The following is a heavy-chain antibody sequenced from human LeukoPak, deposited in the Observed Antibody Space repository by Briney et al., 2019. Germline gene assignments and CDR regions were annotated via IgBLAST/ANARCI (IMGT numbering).Heavy chain of an antibody. CDR3: ARSDGYNADY. CDR2: IFLGDSDT. V-gene: IGHV5-51*01. CDR1: GYSFSTYW. D-gene: IGHD5-24*01. Sequence: GESLKISCKGSGYSFSTYWTGWVRQMPGKALEWMGIIFLGDSDTRYSQSFQGQVTISADKSITTAYLQWSSLKASDTAMYYCARSDGYNADYWGQGTLVTVSS. J-gene: IGHJ4*02.